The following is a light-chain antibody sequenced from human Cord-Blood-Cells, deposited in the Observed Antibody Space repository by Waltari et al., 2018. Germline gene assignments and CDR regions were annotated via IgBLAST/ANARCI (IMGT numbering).Light chain of an antibody. J-gene: IGKJ1*01. CDR1: QSVLYSSNNKNY. CDR2: CES. Sequence: DIVMTQSPESLAVSLGERATINCKPSQSVLYSSNNKNYLAWYQQKPGQPPKLLIYCESTRESGVPDRFSGSGSGTDFTLTISSLQAEDVAVYYCQQYYSTPWTFGQGTKVEIK. V-gene: IGKV4-1*01. CDR3: QQYYSTPWT.